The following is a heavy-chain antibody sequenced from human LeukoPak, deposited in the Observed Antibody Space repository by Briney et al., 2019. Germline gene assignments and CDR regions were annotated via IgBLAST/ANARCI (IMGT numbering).Heavy chain of an antibody. CDR1: GFTFSSYG. V-gene: IGHV3-23*01. D-gene: IGHD1-26*01. J-gene: IGHJ4*02. CDR3: VKEQSGSYYPLDY. CDR2: ISGSGGRS. Sequence: PGGSLRVSCAAAGFTFSSYGMSWVRQAPGKGLEWVSAISGSGGRSYYADSVKGRFTISRDNSKNTLDLQMSSLRPEDTAIYYCVKEQSGSYYPLDYWGQGTLVTVSS.